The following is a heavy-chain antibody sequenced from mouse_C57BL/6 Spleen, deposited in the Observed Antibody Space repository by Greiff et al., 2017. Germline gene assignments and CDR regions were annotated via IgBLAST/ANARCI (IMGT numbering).Heavy chain of an antibody. CDR3: ARLDGYYFYAMDY. CDR1: GFTFSDYG. V-gene: IGHV5-17*01. D-gene: IGHD2-3*01. J-gene: IGHJ4*01. CDR2: ISSGSSTI. Sequence: DVMLVESGGGLVKPGGSLKLSCAASGFTFSDYGMHWVRQAPEKGLEWVAYISSGSSTIYYADTVKGRFTISRDNAKNTLFLQMTSLRSEDTAMYYCARLDGYYFYAMDYWGQGTSVTVSS.